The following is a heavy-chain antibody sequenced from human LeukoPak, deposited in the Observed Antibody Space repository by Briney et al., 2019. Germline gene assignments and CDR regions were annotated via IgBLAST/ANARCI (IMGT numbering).Heavy chain of an antibody. D-gene: IGHD1-26*01. CDR3: ARRVKSGAPTYYYMDV. J-gene: IGHJ6*03. CDR2: IYYSGST. V-gene: IGHV4-39*01. Sequence: SETLSLTCTVSGGSISSSSYYWGWIRQPPGKGLEWIGSIYYSGSTYYNPSLKSRVTISVDTSKNQFSLKLSSVTAADTAVYYCARRVKSGAPTYYYMDVWGKGTTVTVSS. CDR1: GGSISSSSYY.